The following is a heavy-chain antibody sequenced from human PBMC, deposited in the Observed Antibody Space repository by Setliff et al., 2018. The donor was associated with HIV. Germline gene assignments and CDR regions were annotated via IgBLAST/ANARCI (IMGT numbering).Heavy chain of an antibody. D-gene: IGHD3-22*01. V-gene: IGHV4-31*03. J-gene: IGHJ4*02. Sequence: LSLTCTVSGGSISSGGYFWSWIRQLPGKGLEWIGYIYYSGSTFYNPSLKSRVSISVDKSKNHFSLRLSSVTSADTAVYYCARVRRITMIVVELYYFDYWSQGTLVTVSS. CDR2: IYYSGST. CDR3: ARVRRITMIVVELYYFDY. CDR1: GGSISSGGYF.